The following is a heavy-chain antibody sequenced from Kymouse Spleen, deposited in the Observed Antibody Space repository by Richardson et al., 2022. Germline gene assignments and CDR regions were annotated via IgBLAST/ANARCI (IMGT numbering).Heavy chain of an antibody. D-gene: IGHD4-11,IGHD4-11*01. CDR2: ISYDGSNK. CDR1: GFTFSSYG. J-gene: IGHJ6*02. CDR3: AKAVTTGMDV. V-gene: IGHV3-30*18. Sequence: QVQLVESGGGVVQPGRSLRLSCAASGFTFSSYGMHWVRQAPGKGLEWVAVISYDGSNKYYADSVKGRFTISRDNSKNTLYLQMNSLRAEDTAVYYCAKAVTTGMDVWGQGTTVTVSS.